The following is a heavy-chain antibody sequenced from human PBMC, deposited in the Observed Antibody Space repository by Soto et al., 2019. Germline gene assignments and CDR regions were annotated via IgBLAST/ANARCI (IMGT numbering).Heavy chain of an antibody. V-gene: IGHV3-23*01. Sequence: XGSLRLSCAASGFTFRNYAMNWVRQAPGKGLEWVSGISVSGGSTYYADSVKGRFTVSRDNSKNTVYLQMNSLRVEGTAVCFCAKGMYYYDSSGYRLFDYWGQGTLVIVSS. CDR2: ISVSGGST. CDR1: GFTFRNYA. CDR3: AKGMYYYDSSGYRLFDY. D-gene: IGHD3-22*01. J-gene: IGHJ4*02.